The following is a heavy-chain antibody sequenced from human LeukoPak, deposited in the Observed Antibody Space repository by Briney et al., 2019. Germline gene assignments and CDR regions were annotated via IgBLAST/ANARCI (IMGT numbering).Heavy chain of an antibody. CDR1: GFTFSSYA. CDR3: AKAPTTGASSSLGYFDY. CDR2: ISGTGGTT. J-gene: IGHJ4*02. Sequence: PGGSLRLSCAASGFTFSSYAMGWVRQAPGKGLESVSIISGTGGTTYYADSVKGRFTISRDNSKNTLYLQMNSLRAEDTAVYYCAKAPTTGASSSLGYFDYWGQGTLVTVSS. D-gene: IGHD1-1*01. V-gene: IGHV3-23*01.